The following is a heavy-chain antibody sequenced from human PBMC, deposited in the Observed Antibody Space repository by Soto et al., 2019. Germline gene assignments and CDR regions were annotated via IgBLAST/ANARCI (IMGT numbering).Heavy chain of an antibody. J-gene: IGHJ6*02. CDR3: AKVQTSCYNLCYYYGMDV. Sequence: GGSLRLSCAASGFTFSSYATSWVRQAPGKGLEWVSAISGSGGSTYYADSVKGRFTISRDNSKNTLYLQMNSLRAEDTAVYYCAKVQTSCYNLCYYYGMDVWGQGTTVTVSS. D-gene: IGHD2-2*02. V-gene: IGHV3-23*01. CDR1: GFTFSSYA. CDR2: ISGSGGST.